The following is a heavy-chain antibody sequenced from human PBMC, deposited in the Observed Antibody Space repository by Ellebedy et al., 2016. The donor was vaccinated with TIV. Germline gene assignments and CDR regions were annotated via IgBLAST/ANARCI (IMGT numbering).Heavy chain of an antibody. CDR2: IYDSGST. CDR1: GGSISSHY. CDR3: ARTTVVTDDAFDI. J-gene: IGHJ3*02. D-gene: IGHD4-23*01. Sequence: MPSETLSLTCTVTGGSISSHYWSWIRQPPGKELEWIGYIYDSGSTNYNPSLKSRVTISVDTSKNQFSLKLRSVTAADTAVYYCARTTVVTDDAFDIWGQGTMVTVSS. V-gene: IGHV4-59*11.